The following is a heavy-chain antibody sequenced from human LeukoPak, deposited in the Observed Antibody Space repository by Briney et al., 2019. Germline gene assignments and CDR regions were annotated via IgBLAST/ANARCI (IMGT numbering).Heavy chain of an antibody. CDR2: INHSGST. D-gene: IGHD3-3*02. Sequence: SETLSLTCAVYGGSFSGYYWSWIRQPPGKGLEWIGEINHSGSTNYNPSLKSRVTISVDTSKNQFSLKLSSVTAADTAVYYCARHLEGYYYYGMDVWGQGTTVTVSS. CDR3: ARHLEGYYYYGMDV. CDR1: GGSFSGYY. V-gene: IGHV4-34*01. J-gene: IGHJ6*02.